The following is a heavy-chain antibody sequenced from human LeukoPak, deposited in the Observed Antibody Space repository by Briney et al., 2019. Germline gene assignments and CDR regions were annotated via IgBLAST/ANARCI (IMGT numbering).Heavy chain of an antibody. CDR3: ARGSRVRGVIITAFGY. J-gene: IGHJ4*02. CDR1: GGSISSYY. Sequence: SETLSLTCTVSGGSISSYYWSWIRQPPGKGLEWIGYIYYSGSTNYNPSLKSRVTISVDTSKNQFSLKLSSVTAADTAVYYCARGSRVRGVIITAFGYWGQGTLVTVSS. CDR2: IYYSGST. V-gene: IGHV4-59*12. D-gene: IGHD3-10*01.